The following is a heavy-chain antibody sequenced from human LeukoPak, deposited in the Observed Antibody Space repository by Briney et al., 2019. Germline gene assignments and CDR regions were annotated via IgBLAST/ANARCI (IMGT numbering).Heavy chain of an antibody. Sequence: PSETLSLTCTVSSGSISNSYWSWVRQPAGKGLEWIGRVFSSGNTDYNPSFKSRVIMSVDTSKNEFSLKVTSVTAADTAVYYCARGDSYGYLNAFDIWGQGTMVTVSS. D-gene: IGHD5-18*01. J-gene: IGHJ3*02. CDR3: ARGDSYGYLNAFDI. V-gene: IGHV4-4*07. CDR2: VFSSGNT. CDR1: SGSISNSY.